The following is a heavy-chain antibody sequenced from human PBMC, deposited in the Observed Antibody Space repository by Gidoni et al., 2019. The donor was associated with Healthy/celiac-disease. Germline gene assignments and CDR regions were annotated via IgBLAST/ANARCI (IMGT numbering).Heavy chain of an antibody. Sequence: EVPLVSSWGGLVQPGGSLRLSCAASGFPFRSYWLSWVRQAPGKGLEWVANRKQDGSEKYYGDSVKGRFTISRDNAKNSLYLQMNSLRAEDTAVYYCASGSLNYDFWSGQVNDYWGQGTLVTVSS. CDR1: GFPFRSYW. CDR2: RKQDGSEK. CDR3: ASGSLNYDFWSGQVNDY. V-gene: IGHV3-7*01. D-gene: IGHD3-3*01. J-gene: IGHJ4*02.